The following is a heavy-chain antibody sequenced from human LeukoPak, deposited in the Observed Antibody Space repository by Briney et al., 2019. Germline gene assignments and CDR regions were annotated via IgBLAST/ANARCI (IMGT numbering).Heavy chain of an antibody. V-gene: IGHV1-46*01. J-gene: IGHJ6*02. CDR1: GYTFTSYY. Sequence: ASVKVSCKASGYTFTSYYMHWVRQAPGQGLEWMGIINPSGGSTSYAQKFQGRVTITADESTSTAYMELSSLRSEDTAVYYCATRRISGSYVHYYYGMDVWGQGTTVTVSS. CDR2: INPSGGST. D-gene: IGHD1-26*01. CDR3: ATRRISGSYVHYYYGMDV.